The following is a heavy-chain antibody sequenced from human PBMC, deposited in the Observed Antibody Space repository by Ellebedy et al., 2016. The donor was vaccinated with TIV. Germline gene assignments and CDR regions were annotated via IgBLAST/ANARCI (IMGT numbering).Heavy chain of an antibody. CDR1: GFTVSNNF. V-gene: IGHV3-53*01. Sequence: GESLKISCAVSGFTVSNNFMTWVRQAPGKGPECVSVIYSQGRTYHVDSVKGRFTISRDSSRNTVSLQMNSLRAEDTAVYYCARGKPFDSWGQGTLVTVSS. J-gene: IGHJ4*02. CDR2: IYSQGRT. CDR3: ARGKPFDS.